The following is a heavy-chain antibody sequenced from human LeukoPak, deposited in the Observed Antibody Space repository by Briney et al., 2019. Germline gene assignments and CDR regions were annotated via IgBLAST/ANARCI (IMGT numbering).Heavy chain of an antibody. CDR3: AKGSGWVPSDAFDI. CDR2: ISGSGGST. Sequence: ASVKVSCKASGYTFTSYGISWVRQAPGKGLEWVSAISGSGGSTYYADSVKGRFTISRDNSKNTLYLQMNSLRAEDTAVYYCAKGSGWVPSDAFDIWGQGTMVTVSS. V-gene: IGHV3-23*01. D-gene: IGHD6-19*01. J-gene: IGHJ3*02. CDR1: GYTFTSYG.